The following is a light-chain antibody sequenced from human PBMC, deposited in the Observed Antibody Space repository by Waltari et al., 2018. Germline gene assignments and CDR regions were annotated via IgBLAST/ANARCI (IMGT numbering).Light chain of an antibody. CDR3: QQYASLPLT. CDR2: GAS. V-gene: IGKV3-20*01. J-gene: IGKJ3*01. Sequence: ESILTQSPGTLHLSPGERATLSCRATQTISSNYLAWYQQKPGQAPRLLIYGASIRATGVPDRFSGSGSGADFTLTISRLEPEDFAVYYCQQYASLPLTFGPGTKVDI. CDR1: QTISSNY.